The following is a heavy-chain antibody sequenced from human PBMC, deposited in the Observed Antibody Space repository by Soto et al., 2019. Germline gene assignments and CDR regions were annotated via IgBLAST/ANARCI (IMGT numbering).Heavy chain of an antibody. Sequence: ASVKVSCKASGYTFTSYYMNWVRQAPGQGLEWMGRISAYNGNTSYAQKLQGRVTMTTDTSTSTAYMELRSLRSDDTAVYYCAREPTAMGEYYYYGMDVWGQGTTVTVSS. J-gene: IGHJ6*02. CDR3: AREPTAMGEYYYYGMDV. V-gene: IGHV1-18*04. CDR1: GYTFTSYY. D-gene: IGHD5-18*01. CDR2: ISAYNGNT.